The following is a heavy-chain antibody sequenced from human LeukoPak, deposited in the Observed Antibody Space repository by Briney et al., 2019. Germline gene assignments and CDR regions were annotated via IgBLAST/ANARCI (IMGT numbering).Heavy chain of an antibody. CDR1: GFTFSSYG. J-gene: IGHJ4*02. CDR3: ALDYYGSGSYDY. D-gene: IGHD3-10*01. Sequence: PGGSLRLSCAASGFTFSSYGMHWVRQALGKGLEWVAVISYDGSNKYYADSVKGRFTISRDNSKNTLYLQMNSLRAEDTAVYYCALDYYGSGSYDYWGQGTLVTVSS. CDR2: ISYDGSNK. V-gene: IGHV3-30*03.